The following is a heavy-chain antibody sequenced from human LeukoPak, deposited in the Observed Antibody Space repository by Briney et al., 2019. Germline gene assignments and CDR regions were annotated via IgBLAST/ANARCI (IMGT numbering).Heavy chain of an antibody. V-gene: IGHV1-18*01. CDR1: GYTFTSYG. CDR3: ARGTRGRGDWYFDL. D-gene: IGHD1-26*01. Sequence: RASVKVSCKASGYTFTSYGFSWVRQAPGQGLEWKAWIGADKVNTNYAQKLQGRVTMSADTSTSTAYMELRSLTSDDTAVYYCARGTRGRGDWYFDLWGRGTLVTVSS. CDR2: IGADKVNT. J-gene: IGHJ2*01.